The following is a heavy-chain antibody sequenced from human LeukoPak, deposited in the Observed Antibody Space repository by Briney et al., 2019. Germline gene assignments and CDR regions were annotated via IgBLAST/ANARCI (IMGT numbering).Heavy chain of an antibody. CDR1: GGTFSSYA. J-gene: IGHJ4*02. CDR2: INTDTGNP. D-gene: IGHD2-2*02. Sequence: APVKVSCKASGGTFSSYAISWVRQAPGQGLEWMGWINTDTGNPTYAQGFTGRFVFSLDTSVSTAYLQISSLKAEDTAVYYCARATAICSSTSCYRWGFDYWGQGTLVTVSS. CDR3: ARATAICSSTSCYRWGFDY. V-gene: IGHV7-4-1*02.